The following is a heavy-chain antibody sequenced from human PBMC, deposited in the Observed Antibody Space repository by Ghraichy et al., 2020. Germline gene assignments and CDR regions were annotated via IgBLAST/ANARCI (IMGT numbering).Heavy chain of an antibody. V-gene: IGHV3-23*01. D-gene: IGHD3-10*01. J-gene: IGHJ4*02. CDR2: TTGSGDIK. CDR1: GFNFERYA. Sequence: GSLRLSCSASGFNFERYAMNWVRQAPGRGLRWIAVTTGSGDIKYYADSVKGRFTVSRDNSRNTLYLQMNNLRADDTAVYYCARRYYYGSGPLDSWGQGTQVTVSS. CDR3: ARRYYYGSGPLDS.